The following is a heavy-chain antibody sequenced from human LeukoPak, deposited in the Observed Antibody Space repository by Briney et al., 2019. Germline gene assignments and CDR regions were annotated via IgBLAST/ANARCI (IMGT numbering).Heavy chain of an antibody. CDR2: ISSSSNYI. CDR3: ARGGGAFDI. D-gene: IGHD5-12*01. V-gene: IGHV3-21*01. Sequence: GGSLRLSCAASGFTFSSYSMNWVRQAPGKGLEWVSCISSSSNYIYYADSVKGRFTISRDNAKNSLYLQMNSLRAEDTAVYFCARGGGAFDIWGQGTMVTVSS. CDR1: GFTFSSYS. J-gene: IGHJ3*02.